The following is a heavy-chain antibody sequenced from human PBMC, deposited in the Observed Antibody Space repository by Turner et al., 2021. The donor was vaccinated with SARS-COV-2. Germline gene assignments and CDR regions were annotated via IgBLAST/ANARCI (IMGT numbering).Heavy chain of an antibody. J-gene: IGHJ5*02. D-gene: IGHD7-27*01. CDR2: ISGNGVYT. CDR1: GLTFSSYA. V-gene: IGHV3-23*01. Sequence: EVQFLESGGGLVEPGGSLRISCGASGLTFSSYAMGWVRQAPGKVLEYVSSISGNGVYTFYAGSVRGRFTIYRDNPKNTLYLEMNGLRPGDTAVYYCLSVDDPRFNSDWGWFDPWGQGTLVTVSS. CDR3: LSVDDPRFNSDWGWFDP.